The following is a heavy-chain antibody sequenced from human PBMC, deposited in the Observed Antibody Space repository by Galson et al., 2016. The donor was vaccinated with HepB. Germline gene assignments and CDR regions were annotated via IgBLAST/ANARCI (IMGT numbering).Heavy chain of an antibody. J-gene: IGHJ4*02. CDR2: MDIPGDG. V-gene: IGHV3-13*01. CDR3: AVIAVAGGTSDY. CDR1: GFAFSEYD. D-gene: IGHD6-19*01. Sequence: SLRLSCAASGFAFSEYDIHWVRQAAGKGLEWVSAMDIPGDGYYSDSVKGRFTISRENTKSSLYLHMNSLRAEDTALYYCAVIAVAGGTSDYWGQGTLVTVSS.